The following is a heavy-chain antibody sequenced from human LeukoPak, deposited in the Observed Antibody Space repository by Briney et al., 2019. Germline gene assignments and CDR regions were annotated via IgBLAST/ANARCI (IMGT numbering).Heavy chain of an antibody. V-gene: IGHV3-30*18. J-gene: IGHJ4*02. CDR3: AKDGGYSYGLRLPFPDY. D-gene: IGHD5-18*01. Sequence: GGSLRLSCAASGFTFSSYDMHWVRQAPGKGLEWVAVISYNGSNKYYADSVKGRFTISRDNSKNTLYLQMNSLRAEDTAVYYCAKDGGYSYGLRLPFPDYWGQGTLVTVSS. CDR1: GFTFSSYD. CDR2: ISYNGSNK.